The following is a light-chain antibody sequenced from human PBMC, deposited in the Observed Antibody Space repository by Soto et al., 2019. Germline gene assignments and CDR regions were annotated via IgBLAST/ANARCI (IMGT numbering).Light chain of an antibody. CDR2: DVS. Sequence: QSALTQPASVSGSPGQSITISCTGTSSDVGGYNYVSWYQQHPGKAPKLMIYDVSNRPSGVSNRFSASKSGNTASLTISGLQAEDAADYYCSSYTSSSTPVVFGGGTKLTVL. CDR1: SSDVGGYNY. V-gene: IGLV2-14*01. CDR3: SSYTSSSTPVV. J-gene: IGLJ2*01.